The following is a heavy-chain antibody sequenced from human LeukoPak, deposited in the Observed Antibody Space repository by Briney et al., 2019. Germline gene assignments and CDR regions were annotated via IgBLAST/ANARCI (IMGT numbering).Heavy chain of an antibody. J-gene: IGHJ3*02. V-gene: IGHV1-2*02. Sequence: ASVKVSCKASGYTFTSYYMHWVRQAPGQGLEWMGWINPNSGGTNYAQKFQGRVTMTRDTSISTAYMELSRLRSDDTAVYYCARNYYDSSGYYPYAFDIWGQGTMVTVSS. CDR2: INPNSGGT. CDR3: ARNYYDSSGYYPYAFDI. CDR1: GYTFTSYY. D-gene: IGHD3-22*01.